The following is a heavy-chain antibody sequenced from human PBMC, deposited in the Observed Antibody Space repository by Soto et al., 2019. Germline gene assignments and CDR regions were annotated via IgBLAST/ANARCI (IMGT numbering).Heavy chain of an antibody. CDR2: ISGSGAST. CDR3: AKCEASYYYDSSGYEVFDP. CDR1: GFTFSSYA. J-gene: IGHJ5*02. D-gene: IGHD3-22*01. V-gene: IGHV3-23*01. Sequence: LRLSCAASGFTFSSYAMSWVRQAPGKGLEWVSTISGSGASTYHADSVKGRFTISRDDAKNTLYLQMNSLRADDTAVYYCAKCEASYYYDSSGYEVFDPWGQGTLVTVS.